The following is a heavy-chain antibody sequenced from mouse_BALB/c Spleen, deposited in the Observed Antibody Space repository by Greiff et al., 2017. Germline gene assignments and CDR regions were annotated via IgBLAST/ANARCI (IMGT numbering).Heavy chain of an antibody. V-gene: IGHV3-2*02. D-gene: IGHD1-1*01. J-gene: IGHJ3*01. CDR3: ARKDYGSSSFAY. Sequence: EVQGVESGPGLVKPSQSLSLTCTVTGYSITSDYAWNWIRQFPGNKLEWMGYISYSGSTSYNPSLKSRISITRDTSKNQFFLQLNSVTTEDTATYYCARKDYGSSSFAYWGQGTLVTVSA. CDR1: GYSITSDYA. CDR2: ISYSGST.